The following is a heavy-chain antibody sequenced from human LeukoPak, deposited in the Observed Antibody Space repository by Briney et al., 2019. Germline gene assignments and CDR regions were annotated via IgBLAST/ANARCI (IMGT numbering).Heavy chain of an antibody. D-gene: IGHD2-21*02. CDR2: IYYDGGKK. CDR1: GFTFRRYG. CDR3: AKDGVQTAIKSGEINP. Sequence: GGSLRLSCSASGFTFRRYGMHWVRQAPGKGLEWVAVIYYDGGKKYYGDSVKGRFTISRDNSKSTLYLQMNNLRAEDTALYYCAKDGVQTAIKSGEINPWGQGTLVTVSS. V-gene: IGHV3-33*03. J-gene: IGHJ5*02.